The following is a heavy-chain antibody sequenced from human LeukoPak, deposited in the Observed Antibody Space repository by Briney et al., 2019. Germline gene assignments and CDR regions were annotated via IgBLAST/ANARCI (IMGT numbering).Heavy chain of an antibody. Sequence: ASVKVSCKASGYTFTSYDINWVRQATGQGLEWMGWMNPNSGNTGYAQKFQGRVTMTRNTSISTAYMELSSLRSEDTAVYYCARAAAYYYGMDAWGQGTTVTVSS. CDR2: MNPNSGNT. CDR3: ARAAAYYYGMDA. V-gene: IGHV1-8*01. D-gene: IGHD6-25*01. CDR1: GYTFTSYD. J-gene: IGHJ6*02.